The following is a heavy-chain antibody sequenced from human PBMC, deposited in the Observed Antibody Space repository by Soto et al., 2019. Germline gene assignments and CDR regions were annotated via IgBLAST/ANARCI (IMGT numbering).Heavy chain of an antibody. CDR2: FDPEDGET. Sequence: ASVKVSCKVSGYTLTELSMHWVRQAPGKGLEWMGGFDPEDGETIYAQKFQGRVTMTEDTSTDTAYMELSSLRSEDTAVYYCATRVSSGWSLHWYLALCGRGSLVPGSS. J-gene: IGHJ2*01. D-gene: IGHD6-19*01. CDR3: ATRVSSGWSLHWYLAL. CDR1: GYTLTELS. V-gene: IGHV1-24*01.